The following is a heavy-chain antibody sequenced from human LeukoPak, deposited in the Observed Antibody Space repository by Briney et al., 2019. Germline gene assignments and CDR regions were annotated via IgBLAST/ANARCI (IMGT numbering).Heavy chain of an antibody. D-gene: IGHD6-19*01. CDR1: GCTISSYY. CDR2: IYYSGST. J-gene: IGHJ4*02. V-gene: IGHV4-59*08. Sequence: SETLSLTCTVSGCTISSYYLSWIRQPPGKGLEWIGDIYYSGSTNYKPSLKSRVTISVDTSKNQFSLKLCSVTDADTAVYYGARQLATGCGWWGYYFGYWGQGTLVTVS. CDR3: ARQLATGCGWWGYYFGY.